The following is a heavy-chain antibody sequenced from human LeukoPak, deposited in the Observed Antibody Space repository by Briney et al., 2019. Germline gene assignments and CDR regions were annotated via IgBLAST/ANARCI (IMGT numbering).Heavy chain of an antibody. CDR1: GGSFSGYY. V-gene: IGHV4-34*01. D-gene: IGHD5-24*01. Sequence: PSETLSLTCAVYGGSFSGYYWSWIRQPPGKGLEWIGEINHRGSTNYNPSLKSRVTISVDTSKNQFSLKLSSVTAADTAVYYCARGSASGWLQFTGRVGNFDYWGQGTLVTVSS. CDR2: INHRGST. CDR3: ARGSASGWLQFTGRVGNFDY. J-gene: IGHJ4*02.